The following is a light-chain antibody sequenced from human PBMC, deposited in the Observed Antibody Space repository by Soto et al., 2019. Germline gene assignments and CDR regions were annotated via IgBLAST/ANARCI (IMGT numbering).Light chain of an antibody. CDR2: KAS. CDR1: QSITSW. J-gene: IGKJ1*01. Sequence: EIQITQSPSTPSASVGDKVTITFRASQSITSWLAWYQQKPGKAPKLLIHKASSLESGVPSRFSGSGSGTEFTLTISSLQPDDFATYYCQHYNTYPWTVGQGTKVDI. V-gene: IGKV1-5*03. CDR3: QHYNTYPWT.